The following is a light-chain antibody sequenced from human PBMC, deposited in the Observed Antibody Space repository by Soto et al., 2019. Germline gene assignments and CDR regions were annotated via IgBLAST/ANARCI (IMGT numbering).Light chain of an antibody. J-gene: IGLJ2*01. Sequence: QSALTQPPSASGSPGQSVTISCTGTSSDVGGYNYVSWYQQHPGKAPKLMIYEVSKRPSGVPDRFSGSESGNTASLTVSGLQAEDEADYYCSSYAGSNNSLFGGGTKLTVL. CDR1: SSDVGGYNY. CDR2: EVS. V-gene: IGLV2-8*01. CDR3: SSYAGSNNSL.